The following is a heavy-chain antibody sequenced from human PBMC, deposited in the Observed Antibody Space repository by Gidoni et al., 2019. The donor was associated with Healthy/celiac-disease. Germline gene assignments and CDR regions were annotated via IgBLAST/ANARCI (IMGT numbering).Heavy chain of an antibody. Sequence: QVQLQESGPGLVQPSGTLSLTCAVSGGSISSRNWWSWVRQPPGKGLEWIGEIYHSGSTNYNPSLKSRVTISVDKSKNQFSLKLSSVTAADTAVYYCAKYCSGGSCYSFDAFDIWGQGTMVTVSS. D-gene: IGHD2-15*01. CDR1: GGSISSRNW. CDR2: IYHSGST. J-gene: IGHJ3*02. V-gene: IGHV4-4*02. CDR3: AKYCSGGSCYSFDAFDI.